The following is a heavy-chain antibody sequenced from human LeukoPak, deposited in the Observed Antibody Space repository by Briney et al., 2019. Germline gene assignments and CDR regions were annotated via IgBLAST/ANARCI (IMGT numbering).Heavy chain of an antibody. CDR1: GLTVNDNY. CDR2: IFPDGQT. V-gene: IGHV3-53*01. CDR3: ARANPVYGDFDY. J-gene: IGHJ4*02. D-gene: IGHD4-17*01. Sequence: GESLRLSCALSGLTVNDNYMSWVRQAPGKGLEWVSLIFPDGQTYYADFVQGRFSISRDMSRNILFLDMSSLRAEDTAVFFCARANPVYGDFDYWGEGTLVTVSS.